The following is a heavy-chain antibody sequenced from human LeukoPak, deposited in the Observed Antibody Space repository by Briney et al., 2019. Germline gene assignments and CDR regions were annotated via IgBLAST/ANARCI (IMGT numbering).Heavy chain of an antibody. Sequence: SETLSLTCTVSGGSISSYYWTWIRQPPGKGPEWIGYIYAGANAEYNPSLRGRVAISVDTSKNQFSLNLNSATAADTAVYYCARGGLYANIRYDYWGQGALVTVSS. D-gene: IGHD3/OR15-3a*01. CDR3: ARGGLYANIRYDY. V-gene: IGHV4-59*01. CDR2: IYAGANA. J-gene: IGHJ4*02. CDR1: GGSISSYY.